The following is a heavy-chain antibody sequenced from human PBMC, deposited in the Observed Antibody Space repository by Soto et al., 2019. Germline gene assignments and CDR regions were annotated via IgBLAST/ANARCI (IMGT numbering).Heavy chain of an antibody. V-gene: IGHV3-21*01. Sequence: GGSLRLSCAASGFTFSSYSMNWVRQAPGKGLEWVSSISSSSSYIYYADSVKGRFTISRDNAKNSLYLQMNSLRAEDWAVYSFGRAPRHDYGGNSDYYGMDVWGQGTTVTVSS. D-gene: IGHD4-17*01. J-gene: IGHJ6*02. CDR3: GRAPRHDYGGNSDYYGMDV. CDR2: ISSSSSYI. CDR1: GFTFSSYS.